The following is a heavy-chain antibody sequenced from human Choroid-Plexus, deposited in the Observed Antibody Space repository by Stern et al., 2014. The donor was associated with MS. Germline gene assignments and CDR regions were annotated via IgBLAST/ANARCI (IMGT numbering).Heavy chain of an antibody. J-gene: IGHJ5*02. D-gene: IGHD2/OR15-2a*01. CDR3: AKDRQYLTYFFDH. V-gene: IGHV3-30*18. CDR2: VSHDGSYK. Sequence: VQLVESGGGVVQPERPLRLSCVASGFTFGSCAMHWVRQAPGKGLEWVGGVSHDGSYKYYADSVKGRFTISRDNSQNTLYMQMSSLRPEDTAVYYCAKDRQYLTYFFDHWGQGSLVTVSS. CDR1: GFTFGSCA.